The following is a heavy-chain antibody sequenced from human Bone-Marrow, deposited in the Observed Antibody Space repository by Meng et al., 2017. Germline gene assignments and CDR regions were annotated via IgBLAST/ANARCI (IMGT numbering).Heavy chain of an antibody. CDR3: ARGAAAGYYFDY. V-gene: IGHV4-31*03. D-gene: IGHD6-13*01. CDR1: GDSVSSGGHY. Sequence: QVQLQEAGPGLLKPSQTLSLTCTVSGDSVSSGGHYWSWISQHPGKGLEWFGYLYYSGSTYHNPSLKSRLTISVDTSKNQFSLKLRSVTAADTAVYYCARGAAAGYYFDYWGQGTLVTVSS. J-gene: IGHJ4*02. CDR2: LYYSGST.